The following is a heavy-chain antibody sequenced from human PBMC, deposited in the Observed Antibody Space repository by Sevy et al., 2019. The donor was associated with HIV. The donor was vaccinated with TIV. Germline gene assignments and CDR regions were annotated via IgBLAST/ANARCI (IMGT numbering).Heavy chain of an antibody. D-gene: IGHD3-22*01. CDR2: INSDGRST. J-gene: IGHJ5*02. V-gene: IGHV3-74*01. CDR1: GFTFRNYW. CDR3: TRVRAAITTGWANWFAP. Sequence: GGSLRLSCAASGFTFRNYWMHWVRQAPGKGLVWVSRINSDGRSTSYADSVKGRFTISKDNAKNTLYMQMNSLRAEETALYYCTRVRAAITTGWANWFAPWGQGTLVSVSS.